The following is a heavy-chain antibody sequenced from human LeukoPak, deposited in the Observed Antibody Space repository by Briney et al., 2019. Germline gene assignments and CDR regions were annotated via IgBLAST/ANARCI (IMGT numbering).Heavy chain of an antibody. V-gene: IGHV3-64D*06. CDR2: ISPDGGNT. J-gene: IGHJ4*02. CDR1: VFTFSSYA. Sequence: PGGSLRLSFSASVFTFSSYAMHWVRQAPGKGLEYVSAISPDGGNTYYADSVKGRFIISRDNSKNTLYLQMSSLRPEDTAVYYCVPKGTEGYWGQGTLVTVYS. CDR3: VPKGTEGY.